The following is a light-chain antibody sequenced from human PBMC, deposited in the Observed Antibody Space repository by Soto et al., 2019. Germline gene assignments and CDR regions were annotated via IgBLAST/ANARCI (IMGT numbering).Light chain of an antibody. J-gene: IGKJ4*01. CDR1: QSISSY. Sequence: EIVMTQSPATLSASPGERATLSCRASQSISSYLAWYQQKPGQAPRLLIYGASTRATGIPARFSGSGSGTEFTLTISSLQSEDFAVYYCQQYHDWPPLTFGGGTKVEIK. V-gene: IGKV3-15*01. CDR3: QQYHDWPPLT. CDR2: GAS.